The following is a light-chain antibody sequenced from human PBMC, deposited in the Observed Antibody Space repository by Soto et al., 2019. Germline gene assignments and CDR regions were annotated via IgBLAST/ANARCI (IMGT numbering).Light chain of an antibody. CDR3: QSYDSSLYVV. Sequence: QSVLTQPPSVSGAPGQRDTISCTGSSSNIGAGYDVHWYQQLPGTAPKLLIYGNSNRPSGVPDRFSGSKSGTSASLAITGLQAEDEADYYCQSYDSSLYVVFGGGTQLTVL. CDR2: GNS. J-gene: IGLJ2*01. CDR1: SSNIGAGYD. V-gene: IGLV1-40*01.